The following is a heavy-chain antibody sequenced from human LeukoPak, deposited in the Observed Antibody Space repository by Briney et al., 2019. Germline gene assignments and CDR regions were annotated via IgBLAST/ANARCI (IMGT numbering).Heavy chain of an antibody. V-gene: IGHV3-7*01. CDR3: ARDMRSSGWYHYYYYYYMDV. CDR1: GFTFTTYW. CDR2: IKQDGSEK. J-gene: IGHJ6*03. D-gene: IGHD6-19*01. Sequence: GESLRLSCAASGFTFTTYWMSWVRQAPGKGLEWVANIKQDGSEKYYVDSVKGRFTISRDNAKNSLYLQMNSLRAEDTAVYYCARDMRSSGWYHYYYYYYMDVWGKGTTVTVSS.